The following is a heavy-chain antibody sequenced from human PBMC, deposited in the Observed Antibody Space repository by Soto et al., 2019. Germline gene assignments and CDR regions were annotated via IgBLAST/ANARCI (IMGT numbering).Heavy chain of an antibody. J-gene: IGHJ4*02. CDR1: GGTFSTYI. CDR3: AREDSSGYRFDY. Sequence: SVKVSCKVSGGTFSTYIIIWVRQAPGHGLEWMGGIIPLFGAANYAQKFQGRVTITADKSTSTAYMELSSLRSEDTAIYYCAREDSSGYRFDYWGQGTLVTVST. V-gene: IGHV1-69*06. CDR2: IIPLFGAA. D-gene: IGHD3-22*01.